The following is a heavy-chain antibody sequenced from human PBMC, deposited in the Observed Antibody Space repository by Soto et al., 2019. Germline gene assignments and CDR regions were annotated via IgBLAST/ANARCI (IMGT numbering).Heavy chain of an antibody. J-gene: IGHJ4*02. V-gene: IGHV2-5*02. CDR1: GFSLSTNEVS. CDR3: ARLKLEPATLTFDY. Sequence: GSGPTLVNPTQTLTLTCTFSGFSLSTNEVSVGWIRQPPGKALEWLALIYWDDSKRYSPSLKSRLTITKDTSKDQVVLTMTNMDPVDTATYYCARLKLEPATLTFDYWGQGTLVTVSS. CDR2: IYWDDSK. D-gene: IGHD1-1*01.